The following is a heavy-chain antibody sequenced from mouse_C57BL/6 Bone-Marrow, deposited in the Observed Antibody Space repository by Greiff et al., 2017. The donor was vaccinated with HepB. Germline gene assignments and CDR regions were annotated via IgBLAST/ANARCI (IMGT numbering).Heavy chain of an antibody. D-gene: IGHD4-1*02. V-gene: IGHV1-55*01. CDR3: ARFPSTGKRAMDY. J-gene: IGHJ4*01. CDR2: IYPGSGST. CDR1: GYTFTSYW. Sequence: QVQLQQPGAELVKPGASVKMSCKASGYTFTSYWITWVKQRPGQGLEWIGDIYPGSGSTNYNEKFKSKATLTVDTSSSTAYMQLSSLTSEDAAVYYCARFPSTGKRAMDYWGQGTSVTVSS.